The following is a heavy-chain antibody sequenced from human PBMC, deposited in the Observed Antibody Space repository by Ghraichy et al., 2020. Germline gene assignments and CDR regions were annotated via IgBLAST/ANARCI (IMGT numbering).Heavy chain of an antibody. CDR2: IWHDGSNK. J-gene: IGHJ3*02. Sequence: GESLNISCAASGFTFSNYGMHWVRQAPGKGLEWVAVIWHDGSNKYYGDTVKGRFTISRDNSKNTLYLQLNSLRAEDTAVYYCARVTTENAFVIWGQGTMVTVSS. CDR1: GFTFSNYG. D-gene: IGHD1-14*01. V-gene: IGHV3-33*01. CDR3: ARVTTENAFVI.